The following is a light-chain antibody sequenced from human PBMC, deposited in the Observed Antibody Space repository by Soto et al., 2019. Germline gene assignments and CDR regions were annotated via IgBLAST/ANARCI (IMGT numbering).Light chain of an antibody. CDR3: QQSYTSPTT. Sequence: IQMTQSPYFLSASVGDRVTITSRASQSIGKHLNWYQQKPGKAPKFLIYGASTLQSGVPSRFTGSGSGTDFTLTVNSLQAEDFATYYCQQSYTSPTTFGQGTRLEI. CDR1: QSIGKH. J-gene: IGKJ5*01. CDR2: GAS. V-gene: IGKV1-39*01.